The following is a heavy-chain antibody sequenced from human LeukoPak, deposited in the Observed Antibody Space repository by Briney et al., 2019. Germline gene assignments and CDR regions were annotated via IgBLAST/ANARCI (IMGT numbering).Heavy chain of an antibody. CDR1: GGSFSGYY. V-gene: IGHV4-34*01. J-gene: IGHJ4*02. CDR3: ARGHSSVVTAIPYYFDY. D-gene: IGHD2-21*02. CDR2: INHGAST. Sequence: SETLSLTCAVYGGSFSGYYWSWIRQPPGKGLEWIGEINHGASTNYNPSLKSRVTISVDTSKNQFTLKLSSVTAADPAVYYCARGHSSVVTAIPYYFDYWGEGTLVTVSS.